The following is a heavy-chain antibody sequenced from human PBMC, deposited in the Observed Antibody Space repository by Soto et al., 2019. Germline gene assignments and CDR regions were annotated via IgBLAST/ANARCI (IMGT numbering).Heavy chain of an antibody. D-gene: IGHD3-10*01. CDR3: GARAGGGGY. CDR1: GFTVSNNY. CDR2: IYSGGYT. V-gene: IGHV3-53*01. J-gene: IGHJ4*02. Sequence: ESGGGLIQPGGSLRLSCAVSGFTVSNNYMSWVRQAPGKGLEGVSVIYSGGYTAYGDSVKGRFTISRDNSKNTLYLQMNTGGAARPAGYFCGARAGGGGYWGQGTLVTVSS.